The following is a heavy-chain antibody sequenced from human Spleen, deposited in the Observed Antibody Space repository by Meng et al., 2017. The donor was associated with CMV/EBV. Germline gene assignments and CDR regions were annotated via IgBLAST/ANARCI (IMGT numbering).Heavy chain of an antibody. V-gene: IGHV3-15*01. CDR3: TRVVVPAVIDAFDI. CDR2: IKSKTDGGTT. D-gene: IGHD2-2*01. J-gene: IGHJ3*02. Sequence: GGSLRLSCAASGFTFSNAWMSWVRQAPGKGLEWVGRIKSKTDGGTTEYAAPVKGRFTISRDDSKNKMYLQMTSLKTEDTAVYYCTRVVVPAVIDAFDIWGQGTMVTVSS. CDR1: GFTFSNAW.